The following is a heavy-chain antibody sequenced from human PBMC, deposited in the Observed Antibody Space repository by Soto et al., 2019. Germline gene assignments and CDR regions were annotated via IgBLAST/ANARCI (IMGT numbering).Heavy chain of an antibody. CDR3: ERDGATRVAVVAATPGWLDP. D-gene: IGHD2-15*01. CDR1: GSPFSSYA. Sequence: PGGSLRLACAASGSPFSSYAMSLVRRPPGKGLEWVSSISVSGGSTYYADAVKGRFTISRDNSKNTMYLKMHRLRAEEKEVYYCERDGATRVAVVAATPGWLDPWVHGTLVTVSS. J-gene: IGHJ5*02. CDR2: ISVSGGST. V-gene: IGHV3-23*01.